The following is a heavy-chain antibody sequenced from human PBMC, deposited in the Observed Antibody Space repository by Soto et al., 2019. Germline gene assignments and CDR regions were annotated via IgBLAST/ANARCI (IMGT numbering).Heavy chain of an antibody. CDR2: VTYDGMNA. CDR3: AKGNGVTRSVVVDFDD. Sequence: QVQLVESGGGVVQPGRSLRLSCAASGFMFSSYGMFWVRQAPGKGLEWVAVVTYDGMNAYYGEFVKGRFTISRDNSNKMLYLQMNSLRAADTAVYYCAKGNGVTRSVVVDFDDWCLGTPLTVSS. J-gene: IGHJ4*02. V-gene: IGHV3-30*18. D-gene: IGHD2-15*01. CDR1: GFMFSSYG.